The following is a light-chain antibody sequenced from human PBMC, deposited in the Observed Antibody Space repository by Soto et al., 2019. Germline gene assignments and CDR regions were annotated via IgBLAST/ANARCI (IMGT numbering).Light chain of an antibody. V-gene: IGKV3-20*01. CDR1: QSVSSSY. Sequence: EIVLTQSPGTLSLSPGEGATLSCRASQSVSSSYLAWYQQKRGQAPRLLIYGASSRATGIPDRFSGSGSGADFTLTISRLEPEDFAVYFCQQYGSPPQTFGQGTKVDIK. J-gene: IGKJ1*01. CDR3: QQYGSPPQT. CDR2: GAS.